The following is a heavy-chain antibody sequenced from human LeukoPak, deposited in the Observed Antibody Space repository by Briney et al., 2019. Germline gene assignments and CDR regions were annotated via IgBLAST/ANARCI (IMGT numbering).Heavy chain of an antibody. CDR1: GFTFSSYW. Sequence: GGSLRLSCAASGFTFSSYWMSWVRQAPGKGLEWVSVIYSGGSTYYADSVKGRFTISRDNSKNTLYLQMNSLRAEDTAVYYCARGGSSGWYRGDAFDIWGQGTMVTVSS. V-gene: IGHV3-66*01. CDR2: IYSGGST. J-gene: IGHJ3*02. CDR3: ARGGSSGWYRGDAFDI. D-gene: IGHD6-19*01.